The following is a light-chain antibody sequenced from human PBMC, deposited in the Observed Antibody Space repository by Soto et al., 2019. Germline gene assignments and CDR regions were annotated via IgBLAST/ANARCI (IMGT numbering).Light chain of an antibody. CDR1: RSVSNN. V-gene: IGKV3-15*01. J-gene: IGKJ5*01. Sequence: EIVMTQSPATLSVSPGERATLSCRASRSVSNNLAWYQQKPGQAPRLLIYGASTRATGIPARFSGSGSGTDFTLTISSLEPEDFAVYYCQQRSNWPITFGQGTRLEIK. CDR2: GAS. CDR3: QQRSNWPIT.